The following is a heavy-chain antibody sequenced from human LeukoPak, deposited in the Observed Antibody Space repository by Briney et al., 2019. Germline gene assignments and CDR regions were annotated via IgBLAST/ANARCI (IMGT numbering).Heavy chain of an antibody. CDR2: ISAYNGNT. V-gene: IGHV1-18*01. CDR3: ARGYCSSTSCFVWGWFDP. Sequence: GASVTVSCKASGYTFTSYGISGMRQAPGQGLEWMGWISAYNGNTNYAQKLQGRVTMTTDTSTSTAYMELRSLRSDDTAVYYCARGYCSSTSCFVWGWFDPWGQGTLVTVSS. D-gene: IGHD2-2*01. CDR1: GYTFTSYG. J-gene: IGHJ5*02.